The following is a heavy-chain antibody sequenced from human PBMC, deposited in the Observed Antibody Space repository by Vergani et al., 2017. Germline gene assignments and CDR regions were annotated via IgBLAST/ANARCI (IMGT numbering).Heavy chain of an antibody. CDR3: ARDPLLARIGYFDL. CDR1: GGTSSSYA. J-gene: IGHJ2*01. D-gene: IGHD5-24*01. CDR2: IIPIFGTA. Sequence: QVQLVQSGAEGKKPGSSVKVSCKASGGTSSSYAISWVRQAPGQGLEWMGGIIPIFGTANYAQQFPGRVTLTAHESTSTAYMELSSLRSQDTAVYYCARDPLLARIGYFDLWGRGTLVTVSS. V-gene: IGHV1-69*01.